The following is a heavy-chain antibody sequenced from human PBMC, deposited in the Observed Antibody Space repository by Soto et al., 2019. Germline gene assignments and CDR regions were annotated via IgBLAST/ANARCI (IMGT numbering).Heavy chain of an antibody. J-gene: IGHJ4*02. CDR1: GFIFSSYA. CDR2: ISYDGSNK. V-gene: IGHV3-30-3*01. CDR3: ARVKGTQLWLRVAFFDY. D-gene: IGHD5-18*01. Sequence: QVQLVESGGGVVQPGRSLRLSCAASGFIFSSYAMHWVRQAPGKGLEWVAVISYDGSNKYYADSVKGRFTISRDNSKNTLDLQMNSLRAEDTAVYYCARVKGTQLWLRVAFFDYWGQGTLVTVSS.